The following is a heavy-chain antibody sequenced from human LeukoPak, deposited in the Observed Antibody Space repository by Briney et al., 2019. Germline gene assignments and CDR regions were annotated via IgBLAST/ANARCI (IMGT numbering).Heavy chain of an antibody. V-gene: IGHV4-4*02. CDR1: GGSISSSNW. CDR3: ARAAAAGSNYYGMDV. J-gene: IGHJ6*04. D-gene: IGHD6-13*01. CDR2: IYHSGSI. Sequence: SETLSLTCAVSGGSISSSNWWSWVRPPPGKGLEWIGEIYHSGSINYNPSLKSRVTISVDKSKNQFSLKLSSVTAADTAVYYCARAAAAGSNYYGMDVWGKGTTVTVSS.